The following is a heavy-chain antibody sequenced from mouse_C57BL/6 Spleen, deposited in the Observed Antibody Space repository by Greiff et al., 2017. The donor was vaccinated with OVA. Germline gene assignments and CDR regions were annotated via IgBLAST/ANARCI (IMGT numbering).Heavy chain of an antibody. CDR2: IHPSDSDT. CDR3: AILELLLAPYCDY. D-gene: IGHD1-1*01. J-gene: IGHJ2*01. V-gene: IGHV1-74*01. Sequence: VQLQQPGAELVKPGASVKVSCKASGYTFTSYWMHWVKQRPGQGLEWIGRIHPSDSDTNYNQKFKGKATLTVAKSSSTAYMQRSSLTSEDSAVYYCAILELLLAPYCDYWGQGTTLTVSS. CDR1: GYTFTSYW.